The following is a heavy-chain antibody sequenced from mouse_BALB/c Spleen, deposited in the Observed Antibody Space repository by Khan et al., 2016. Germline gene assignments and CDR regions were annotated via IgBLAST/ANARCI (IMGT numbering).Heavy chain of an antibody. J-gene: IGHJ2*01. D-gene: IGHD2-4*01. V-gene: IGHV4-1*02. CDR2: INPDTSTI. CDR1: GFDFSRYW. Sequence: EVKLLESGGGLVQPGGSLKLSCAASGFDFSRYWMSWVRQAPGKGLEWIGEINPDTSTINYTPSLKDKFIISRDNAKNTLYLQMSNVRSEDTALYYCARERKLRKSYDYPHYFDYGAKGTTLTVSS. CDR3: ARERKLRKSYDYPHYFDY.